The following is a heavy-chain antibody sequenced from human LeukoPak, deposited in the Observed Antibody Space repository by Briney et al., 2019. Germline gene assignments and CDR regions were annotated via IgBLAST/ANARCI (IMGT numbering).Heavy chain of an antibody. J-gene: IGHJ4*02. D-gene: IGHD3-22*01. V-gene: IGHV3-30-3*01. CDR3: ARSQLQGRYYDSSGYHFDY. CDR2: ISYDGSNK. Sequence: GRSLRLSCAASGFTFSSYAMHWVRQAPGKGLEWVAVISYDGSNKYCADSVKGRFTISRDNSKNTLYLQMNSLRAEDTAVYYCARSQLQGRYYDSSGYHFDYWGQGTLVTVSS. CDR1: GFTFSSYA.